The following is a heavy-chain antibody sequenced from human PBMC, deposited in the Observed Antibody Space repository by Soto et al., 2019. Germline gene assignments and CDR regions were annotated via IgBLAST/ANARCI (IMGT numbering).Heavy chain of an antibody. CDR1: GFTFSSYW. D-gene: IGHD3-3*01. CDR2: INSDGSSI. V-gene: IGHV3-74*01. CDR3: ARALALDYDFWSGFSDYYYGMDV. J-gene: IGHJ6*02. Sequence: EVQLVESGGGLVQPGGSLRLSCAASGFTFSSYWMNWVRQAPGKGLVWVSRINSDGSSISYADSVKGRFTIYRDNAKNTLYLQMNRLRAEDTAVYYCARALALDYDFWSGFSDYYYGMDVWGQGTTVTVSS.